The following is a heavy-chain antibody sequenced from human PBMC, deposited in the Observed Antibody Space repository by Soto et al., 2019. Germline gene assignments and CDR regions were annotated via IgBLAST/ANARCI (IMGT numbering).Heavy chain of an antibody. V-gene: IGHV3-21*01. CDR2: LSSISSYI. Sequence: EVQLVESGGGLVKPGGSLRLSCAASGFTFSSYSMNWFRQAPGTWLEWVSSLSSISSYIYYAVSVKGGFTISRDSAKNSLYQKTNGLTAEYTAVYYWAREEWLRLHPPLLDYSGHGALVTVSA. CDR1: GFTFSSYS. J-gene: IGHJ4*01. CDR3: AREEWLRLHPPLLDY. D-gene: IGHD5-12*01.